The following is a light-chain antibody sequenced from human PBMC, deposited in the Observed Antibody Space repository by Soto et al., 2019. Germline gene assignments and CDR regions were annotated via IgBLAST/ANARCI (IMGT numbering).Light chain of an antibody. CDR2: EVS. V-gene: IGLV2-14*01. CDR3: SSYTSRTTI. CDR1: SSDVGRYDY. Sequence: QSALTQPASVSGSPGQSITISCTGTSSDVGRYDYVSWYQHHPGKAPKLMIYEVSSRPSGVSHRSSGSKSGNTASLTISGLQAEDEDDYYCSSYTSRTTIFGGGTQLTVL. J-gene: IGLJ2*01.